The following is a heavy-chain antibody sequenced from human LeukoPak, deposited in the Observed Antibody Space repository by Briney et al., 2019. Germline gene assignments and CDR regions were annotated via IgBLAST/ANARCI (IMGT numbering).Heavy chain of an antibody. J-gene: IGHJ6*02. Sequence: SETLSLTCTVSGGSISSSTYYWGWIRQPPGKGLEWIGNIFYSGSTYYNPSLKSRVTISVDTSKNQFSLKLSSVTAADTAVYYCATEQRVYGMDVWGQGTTVTVSS. CDR2: IFYSGST. CDR3: ATEQRVYGMDV. CDR1: GGSISSSTYY. D-gene: IGHD6-25*01. V-gene: IGHV4-39*01.